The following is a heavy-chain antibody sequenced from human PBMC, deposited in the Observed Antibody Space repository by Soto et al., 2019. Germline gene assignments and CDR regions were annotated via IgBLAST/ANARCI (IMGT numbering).Heavy chain of an antibody. V-gene: IGHV4-59*01. CDR2: ISYSGST. CDR1: GGSMSSYY. CDR3: ARADPDASVGY. Sequence: PSETLSLTCTVSGGSMSSYYWTWLRQSPGRGLEWIGYISYSGSTYYNPSLKSRVNISADTSKKQFSLRMNSMTAADTAVYYCARADPDASVGYLGQGTMAT. D-gene: IGHD2-15*01. J-gene: IGHJ4*02.